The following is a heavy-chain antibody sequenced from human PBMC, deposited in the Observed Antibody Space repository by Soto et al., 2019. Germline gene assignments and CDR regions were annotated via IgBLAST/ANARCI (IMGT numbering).Heavy chain of an antibody. Sequence: SETLSLTCAVPGGSFTSNNWWTWVRQPPGQGLEWIGEIYRTGSTNYKPSLKSRVTISLAKSENHFSLKVTSLTAAAPAVYYCARREPGTRVDYWGQGTLVTVS. CDR2: IYRTGST. CDR3: ARREPGTRVDY. CDR1: GGSFTSNNW. J-gene: IGHJ4*02. D-gene: IGHD1-26*01. V-gene: IGHV4-4*02.